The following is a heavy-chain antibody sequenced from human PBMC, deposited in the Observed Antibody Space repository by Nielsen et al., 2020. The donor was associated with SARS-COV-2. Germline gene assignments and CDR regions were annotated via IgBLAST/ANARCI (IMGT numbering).Heavy chain of an antibody. D-gene: IGHD6-6*01. V-gene: IGHV4-34*01. CDR3: ARDFSLAALYTSSSSSFWFDP. CDR1: GGSFSGYY. CDR2: INHSGST. J-gene: IGHJ5*02. Sequence: SETLSLTCAVYGGSFSGYYWSWIRQPPGKGLEWIGEINHSGSTNYNPSLKSRVTISVDTSKNQFSLKLSSVTAADTAVYYCARDFSLAALYTSSSSSFWFDPWGQGTLVTVSS.